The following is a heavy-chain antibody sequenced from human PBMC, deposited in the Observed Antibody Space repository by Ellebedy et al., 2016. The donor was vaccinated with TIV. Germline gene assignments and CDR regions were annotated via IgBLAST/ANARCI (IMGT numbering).Heavy chain of an antibody. CDR3: ARISSGWGFDY. V-gene: IGHV2-70*17. D-gene: IGHD6-19*01. J-gene: IGHJ4*02. CDR1: GFSLSTSRLS. CDR2: TDWDDDK. Sequence: SGPTLVKPTQTLTLTCTFSGFSLSTSRLSVSWIRQPPGKALEWLARTDWDDDKFYSTSLRTRVTISKDSSENQVVLTMTNMDPEDTATYYCARISSGWGFDYWGQGALVTVSS.